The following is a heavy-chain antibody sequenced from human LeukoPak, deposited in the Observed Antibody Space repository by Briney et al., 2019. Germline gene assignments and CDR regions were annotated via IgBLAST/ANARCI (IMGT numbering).Heavy chain of an antibody. Sequence: GGSLRLSCAASVFTFSTYSMNWVRQAPGKGLEWVSSISGSSSYIYYADSVKGRFTISRDNAKNSLYLQMNSLRAEDTAVYYCARGGYSYGSDFDYWGQGTLVTVSS. CDR3: ARGGYSYGSDFDY. V-gene: IGHV3-21*01. D-gene: IGHD5-18*01. CDR2: ISGSSSYI. CDR1: VFTFSTYS. J-gene: IGHJ4*02.